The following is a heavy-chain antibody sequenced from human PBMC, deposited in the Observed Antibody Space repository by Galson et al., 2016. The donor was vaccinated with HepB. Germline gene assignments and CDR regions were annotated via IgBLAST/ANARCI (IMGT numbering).Heavy chain of an antibody. Sequence: SLRLSCAASGFTFSSSDMNWVRQAPGKGLEWVSSIGTSDTFKYYAASVRGRFTISRDPAKNSLLLQMNSLRAGDSAVYYCARTLPYSRQRNGYMDVWGKGTTVTVSS. V-gene: IGHV3-21*06. CDR2: IGTSDTFK. D-gene: IGHD6-13*01. CDR3: ARTLPYSRQRNGYMDV. CDR1: GFTFSSSD. J-gene: IGHJ6*03.